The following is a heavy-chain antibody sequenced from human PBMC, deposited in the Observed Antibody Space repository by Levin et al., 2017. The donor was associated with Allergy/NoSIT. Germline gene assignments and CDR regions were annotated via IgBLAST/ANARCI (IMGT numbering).Heavy chain of an antibody. V-gene: IGHV3-15*01. D-gene: IGHD1-26*01. CDR3: ASVGLLGAFDI. Sequence: PGGSLRLSCAASGFTFTNAGMSWVRQAPGKGLEWVGHINNKNEGGTTDYAAPVKGRFTVSRDDSINTLYLRMNSLKTEDTAVYYCASVGLLGAFDIWGQGTMVTVSS. CDR2: INNKNEGGTT. CDR1: GFTFTNAG. J-gene: IGHJ3*02.